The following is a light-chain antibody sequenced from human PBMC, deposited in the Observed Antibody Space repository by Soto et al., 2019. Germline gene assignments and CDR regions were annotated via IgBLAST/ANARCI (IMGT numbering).Light chain of an antibody. CDR3: EDYSSSSGLT. CDR1: QSISSW. CDR2: QAS. J-gene: IGKJ4*01. Sequence: DIQMTQSPSTLSASVGDRVTITCRASQSISSWLAWYQQKPGKAPKLLIFQASSLKSGVPSRFSGSGSATEYTLTISSLQPDDFATYYCEDYSSSSGLTFGGATKVEIK. V-gene: IGKV1-5*03.